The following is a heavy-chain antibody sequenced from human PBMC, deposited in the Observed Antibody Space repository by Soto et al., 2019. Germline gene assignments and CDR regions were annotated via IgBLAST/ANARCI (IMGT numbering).Heavy chain of an antibody. CDR1: GFTFSSYA. CDR2: ISCSGGST. D-gene: IGHD2-21*01. CDR3: ANPPGKHQFNPDAFDL. J-gene: IGHJ3*01. Sequence: SLRLSCAASGFTFSSYAMSWVRQAPGKGLEWVSAISCSGGSTYYADSVKGRFTISRDNSKNTLYLQMNSLRAEDTAVFYFANPPGKHQFNPDAFDLWGQGTMVTVSS. V-gene: IGHV3-23*01.